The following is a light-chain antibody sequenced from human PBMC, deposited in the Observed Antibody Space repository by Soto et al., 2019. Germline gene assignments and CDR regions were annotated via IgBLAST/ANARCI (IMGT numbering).Light chain of an antibody. Sequence: QSVLTQPPSASGTPGQRVTISCSGSSSNIGSNTVNWYQQLPGTAPKLLIYSNNQRPSGVPDRFSGSKSGTSASLAISGLQSEDEADYYCAAWDDSRNIPFGTGTKLTVL. CDR1: SSNIGSNT. V-gene: IGLV1-44*01. CDR3: AAWDDSRNIP. CDR2: SNN. J-gene: IGLJ1*01.